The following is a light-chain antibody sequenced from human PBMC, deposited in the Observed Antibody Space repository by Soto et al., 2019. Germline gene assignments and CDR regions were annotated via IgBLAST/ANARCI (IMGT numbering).Light chain of an antibody. CDR3: AAWDDSMNEYV. V-gene: IGLV1-51*01. Sequence: QSVLTQPPSVSEAPGQKVTISCSGSSSNIGNNYVSWYQQLPGTAPKLLIYDNNKRPSGIPDRFSGSKSGTSATLGITGLQTEDEADYCCAAWDDSMNEYVFGDGTKVTVL. J-gene: IGLJ1*01. CDR2: DNN. CDR1: SSNIGNNY.